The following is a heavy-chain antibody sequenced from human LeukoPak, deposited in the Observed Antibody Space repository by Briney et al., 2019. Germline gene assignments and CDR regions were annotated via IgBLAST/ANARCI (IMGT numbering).Heavy chain of an antibody. Sequence: KPSETLSLTCAVYGGSFSGYYWSWIRQPPGKGLEWIGEINHSGSTNYNPSLKSRVTISVDTSKNQFSLKLSSVTAADTAVYYCARFPRYYSGYEKNDYWGQGTLVTVSS. V-gene: IGHV4-34*01. J-gene: IGHJ4*02. CDR1: GGSFSGYY. CDR2: INHSGST. CDR3: ARFPRYYSGYEKNDY. D-gene: IGHD5-12*01.